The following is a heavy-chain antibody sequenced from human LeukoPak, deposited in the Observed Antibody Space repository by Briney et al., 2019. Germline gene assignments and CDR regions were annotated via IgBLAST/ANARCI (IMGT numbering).Heavy chain of an antibody. CDR1: GGSISSSSYY. CDR2: IYYSGST. J-gene: IGHJ4*02. CDR3: ARSCGGDCYSKGDY. V-gene: IGHV4-39*07. D-gene: IGHD2-21*02. Sequence: SETLSLTCTVSGGSISSSSYYWGWIRQPPGKGLEWIGSIYYSGSTYYNPSLKSRVTISVDTSKNQFSLKLSSVTAADTAVYYCARSCGGDCYSKGDYWGQGTLVTVSS.